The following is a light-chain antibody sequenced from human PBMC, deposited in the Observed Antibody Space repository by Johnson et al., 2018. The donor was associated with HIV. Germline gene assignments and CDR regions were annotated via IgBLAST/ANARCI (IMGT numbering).Light chain of an antibody. CDR2: DNN. Sequence: QSVLTQPPSVSAAPGQTVTISCSGSSSNVGSSFVSWYRQVPGTAPKLLIYDNNKRPSGIPDRFSGSKSGTSATLGITGLQTGDEADYYCGTWESRLSAVFGTGTKVTVL. CDR3: GTWESRLSAV. CDR1: SSNVGSSF. J-gene: IGLJ1*01. V-gene: IGLV1-51*01.